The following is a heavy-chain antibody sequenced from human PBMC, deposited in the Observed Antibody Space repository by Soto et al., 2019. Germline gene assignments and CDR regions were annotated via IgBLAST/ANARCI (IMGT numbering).Heavy chain of an antibody. J-gene: IGHJ6*03. CDR1: GFTFSSYG. CDR3: AKDAVGSSSPRPYYMDV. CDR2: ISYDGSNK. V-gene: IGHV3-30*18. D-gene: IGHD6-13*01. Sequence: QVQLVESGGGVVQPGRSLRLSCAASGFTFSSYGMHWVRQAPGKGLEWVAVISYDGSNKYYADSVKGRFTISRDNSKNTLYLQMNSLRAEDTAVYYCAKDAVGSSSPRPYYMDVWGKGTTVTVSS.